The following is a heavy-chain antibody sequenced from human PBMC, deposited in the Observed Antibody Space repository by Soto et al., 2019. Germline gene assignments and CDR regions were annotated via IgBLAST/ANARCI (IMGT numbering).Heavy chain of an antibody. CDR3: VRVDNYVTPTPQDV. Sequence: QVQLVQSGDEVKKPGASVKVSCKASGYIFVNYGIAWVRQAPRQGLEWMGWISPYTGNTHSASKVQGRLTMTTDTSTSTAYMEVGSLTTDATAVYYGVRVDNYVTPTPQDVWGQGTTVTVSS. D-gene: IGHD3-16*01. J-gene: IGHJ6*02. CDR1: GYIFVNYG. V-gene: IGHV1-18*01. CDR2: ISPYTGNT.